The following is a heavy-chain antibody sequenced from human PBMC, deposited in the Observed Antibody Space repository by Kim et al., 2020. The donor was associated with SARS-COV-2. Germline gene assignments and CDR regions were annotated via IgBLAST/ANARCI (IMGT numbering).Heavy chain of an antibody. Sequence: GGSLRLSCAASGFSFSNTWMFWVRQVPGKGLVWVSRINTDGSATTYADSVKGRFTISRDNAKNTLYLQMNSLRAGDTAIYYCAKDMRWNQLDYWGQGTLV. J-gene: IGHJ4*02. V-gene: IGHV3-74*01. CDR1: GFSFSNTW. D-gene: IGHD1-1*01. CDR2: INTDGSAT. CDR3: AKDMRWNQLDY.